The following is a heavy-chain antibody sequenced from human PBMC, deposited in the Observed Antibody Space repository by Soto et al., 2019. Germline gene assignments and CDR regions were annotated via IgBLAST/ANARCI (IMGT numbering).Heavy chain of an antibody. V-gene: IGHV3-30*18. J-gene: IGHJ6*02. CDR2: ISYDGSNK. CDR1: GFTFSSYG. Sequence: PWGSLRLSCAASGFTFSSYGMHWVRQAPGKGLEWVAVISYDGSNKYYADSVKGRFTISRDNAKNTLYLQMNSLRAEDTAVYYCAKDLALGPGMDVRGQGTTVTVSS. CDR3: AKDLALGPGMDV.